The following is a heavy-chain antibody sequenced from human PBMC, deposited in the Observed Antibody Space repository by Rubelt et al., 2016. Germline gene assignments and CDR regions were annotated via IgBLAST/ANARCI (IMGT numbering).Heavy chain of an antibody. J-gene: IGHJ4*02. D-gene: IGHD2-2*01. Sequence: SVKGRFTISRDNSKNTLYLQMNSLRAEDTAVYYCAKSDIVVVPAALDGFVEWLADFDYWGQGTLVTVSS. V-gene: IGHV3-23*01. CDR3: AKSDIVVVPAALDGFVEWLADFDY.